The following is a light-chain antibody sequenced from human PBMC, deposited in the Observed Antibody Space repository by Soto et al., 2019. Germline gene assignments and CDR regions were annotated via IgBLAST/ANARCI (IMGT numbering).Light chain of an antibody. CDR1: QSINNY. CDR2: SAS. CDR3: QQSRTQPIT. J-gene: IGKJ5*01. Sequence: DIQMTQSPASLSVSVGDRVTITCSASQSINNYLNWYLQRPGQAPKLLSLSASTLHRGVPSRFSGSGSRTEFTLTSADLPPDDLSTYYGQQSRTQPITCGEGTLLDTK. V-gene: IGKV1-39*01.